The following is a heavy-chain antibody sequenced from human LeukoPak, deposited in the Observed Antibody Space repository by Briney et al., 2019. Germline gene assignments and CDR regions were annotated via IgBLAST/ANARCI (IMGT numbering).Heavy chain of an antibody. Sequence: PGESLRLSCAASGFSFSSFGMHWVRQAPGKGLEWVAYIHSDVTRKHYADSVKGRFTISRDNSKNTLNLQMSSLRTVDTAVYYCGYFGSGSSYTPDSWGQGTLVTVSS. CDR2: IHSDVTRK. V-gene: IGHV3-30*02. J-gene: IGHJ5*01. CDR3: GYFGSGSSYTPDS. CDR1: GFSFSSFG. D-gene: IGHD3-10*01.